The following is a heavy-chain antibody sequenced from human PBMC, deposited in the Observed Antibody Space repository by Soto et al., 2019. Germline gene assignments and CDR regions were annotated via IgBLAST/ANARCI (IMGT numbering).Heavy chain of an antibody. CDR1: GYTFTSYG. J-gene: IGHJ6*02. CDR3: ATELVRPHYYYYYGMDV. D-gene: IGHD2-15*01. V-gene: IGHV1-18*01. CDR2: ISAYNGNT. Sequence: ASVKVSCKASGYTFTSYGISWVRQAPGQGLEWMGWISAYNGNTNYAQKFQGRVTMTEDTSTDTAYMDLSSLTSEDTAVYYCATELVRPHYYYYYGMDVWGQGTTVTVSS.